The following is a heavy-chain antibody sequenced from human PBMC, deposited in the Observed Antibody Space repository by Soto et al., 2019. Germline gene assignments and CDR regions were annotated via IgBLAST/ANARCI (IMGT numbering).Heavy chain of an antibody. CDR1: GFIFTDWF. V-gene: IGHV1-46*01. CDR2: INTSGGNS. Sequence: HLAQSGPEVKRPGASVKISCKASGFIFTDWFMHWVRQAPGQGPEWMGIINTSGGNSIYSQKFQDRVTMTRDTSTSTLDVELSSLTSADTAVYYCAKEGAIPGEVDAWGQGTLVTVSS. J-gene: IGHJ1*01. CDR3: AKEGAIPGEVDA. D-gene: IGHD2-21*01.